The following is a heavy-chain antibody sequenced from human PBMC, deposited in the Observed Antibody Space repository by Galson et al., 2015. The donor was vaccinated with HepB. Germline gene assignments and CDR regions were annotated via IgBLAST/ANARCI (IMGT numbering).Heavy chain of an antibody. CDR1: GFTFSSYG. CDR3: ARDKLPDSVASWFDP. CDR2: ISYDGSNK. D-gene: IGHD6-19*01. Sequence: SLRLSCAASGFTFSSYGMHWVRQAPGKGLEWVAVISYDGSNKSYADSVKGRFTISRDNSKNTLYLQMNSLRAEDTAVYYCARDKLPDSVASWFDPWGQGTLVTVSS. V-gene: IGHV3-30*03. J-gene: IGHJ5*02.